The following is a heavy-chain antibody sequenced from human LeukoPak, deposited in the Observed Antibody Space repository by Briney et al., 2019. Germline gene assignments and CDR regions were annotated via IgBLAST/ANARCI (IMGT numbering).Heavy chain of an antibody. CDR1: GDSISGYY. J-gene: IGHJ4*02. V-gene: IGHV4-59*01. CDR2: VYYRGNS. CDR3: ARDLGFV. Sequence: PSETLSLTCTVSGDSISGYYWTWFRQPPGKGLEWIGYVYYRGNSNLNPSLKSRVTILVDTSKNQFSLKLSSVTAADTAVYYCARDLGFVWGQGTLVTVSS.